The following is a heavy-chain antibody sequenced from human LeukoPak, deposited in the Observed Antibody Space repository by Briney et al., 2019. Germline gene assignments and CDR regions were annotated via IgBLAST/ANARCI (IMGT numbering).Heavy chain of an antibody. V-gene: IGHV4-34*01. J-gene: IGHJ5*02. CDR2: INHSGST. CDR1: GGSFSGYY. D-gene: IGHD6-13*01. CDR3: ASLAVGYSSSWYPWQRVQLSGFDP. Sequence: SETLSLTCAVYGGSFSGYYWSWIRQPPGKGLEWIGEINHSGSTNYNPSLKSRVTISVDTSKNQFSLKLSSATAADTAVYYCASLAVGYSSSWYPWQRVQLSGFDPWGQGTLVTVSS.